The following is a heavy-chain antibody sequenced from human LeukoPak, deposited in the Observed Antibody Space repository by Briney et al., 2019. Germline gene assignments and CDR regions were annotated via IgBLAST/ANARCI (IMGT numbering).Heavy chain of an antibody. Sequence: GGSLRLSCAASGFTFSSYEMNWVRQAPGKGLEWVSYISSSGSTIYYADSVKGRFTISRDNAKNSLYLQMNSLRAEDTAVYYCAALKASGYYERENFDYWGQGTLVTVSS. CDR3: AALKASGYYERENFDY. CDR2: ISSSGSTI. V-gene: IGHV3-48*03. D-gene: IGHD3-22*01. J-gene: IGHJ4*02. CDR1: GFTFSSYE.